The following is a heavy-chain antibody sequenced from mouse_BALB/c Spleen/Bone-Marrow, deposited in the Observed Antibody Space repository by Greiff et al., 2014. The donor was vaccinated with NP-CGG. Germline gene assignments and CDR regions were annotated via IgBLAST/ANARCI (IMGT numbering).Heavy chain of an antibody. CDR1: GFNIKDTY. CDR3: GRGFTDFDY. V-gene: IGHV14-3*02. J-gene: IGHJ2*01. CDR2: IDPANGNT. Sequence: EVKVVESGAEFVKPGASVKLSCTASGFNIKDTYMDWVKQRPERSLEWIGRIDPANGNTKYDPKFQGKTTITADTSSNTAYLQLSSLTSEDTAVYYCGRGFTDFDYWGQGTTLTVSS.